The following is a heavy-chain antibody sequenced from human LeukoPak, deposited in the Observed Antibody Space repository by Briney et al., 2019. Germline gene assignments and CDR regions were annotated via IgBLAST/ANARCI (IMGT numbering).Heavy chain of an antibody. CDR1: GFTFSNYG. J-gene: IGHJ4*02. CDR2: ILYDGTNK. CDR3: ARDQMISAAGLDY. Sequence: GGSLRLSCAASGFTFSNYGMHWVRQAPGKGLEWVAVILYDGTNKYYTDSVKGRFTISRDNSKNTLFLQMNSLRAEDTAVYYCARDQMISAAGLDYWGQGTLVTVSS. V-gene: IGHV3-30*03. D-gene: IGHD6-13*01.